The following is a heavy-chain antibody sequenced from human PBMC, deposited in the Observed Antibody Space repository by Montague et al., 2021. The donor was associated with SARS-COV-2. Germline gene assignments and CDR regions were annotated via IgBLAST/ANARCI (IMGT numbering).Heavy chain of an antibody. D-gene: IGHD3-10*01. CDR1: GGSFSGYY. CDR2: INHSGST. CDR3: ASVRYYGSGTSLGMDV. J-gene: IGHJ6*02. Sequence: SETLSLTCAVYGGSFSGYYWSWIRQPPGKGLEWIGEINHSGSTNYNPSLKSRVTISVNTSKNQFPLKLSSVTAADTAVYYCASVRYYGSGTSLGMDVWGQGATVTVSS. V-gene: IGHV4-34*01.